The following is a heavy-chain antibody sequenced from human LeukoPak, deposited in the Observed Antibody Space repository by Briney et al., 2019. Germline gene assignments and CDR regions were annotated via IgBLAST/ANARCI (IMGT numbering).Heavy chain of an antibody. CDR2: MDPNRRNT. Sequence: ASVKVSCKASGYTFSNFDINRVRQASGQGLEWMGWMDPNRRNTGYAQKFQGRVTITRNTSISTAYMELSSLRSEDTAVYYCARRRNIGYCSSTSCYTSPYYMDVWGKGTTVTVSS. V-gene: IGHV1-8*01. CDR1: GYTFSNFD. CDR3: ARRRNIGYCSSTSCYTSPYYMDV. J-gene: IGHJ6*03. D-gene: IGHD2-2*02.